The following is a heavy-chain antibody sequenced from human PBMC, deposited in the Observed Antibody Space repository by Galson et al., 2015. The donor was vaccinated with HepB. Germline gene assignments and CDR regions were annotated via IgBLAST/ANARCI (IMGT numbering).Heavy chain of an antibody. V-gene: IGHV3-30-3*01. Sequence: SLRLSCAASGFTFSRYAMHWVRQAPGKGLEWVAVISYDGSNKYYADSVKGRFTISRDNSKNTLYLQMNSLRAEDTAVYYCAKDFVTTDYYYYYMDVWGKGTTVTVSS. J-gene: IGHJ6*03. CDR3: AKDFVTTDYYYYYMDV. CDR2: ISYDGSNK. D-gene: IGHD4-17*01. CDR1: GFTFSRYA.